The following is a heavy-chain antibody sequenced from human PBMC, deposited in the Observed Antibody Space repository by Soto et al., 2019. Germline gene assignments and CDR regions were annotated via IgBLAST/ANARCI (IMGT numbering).Heavy chain of an antibody. D-gene: IGHD6-19*01. CDR1: GFTFSSFV. CDR3: AKDRGWSSADLDY. J-gene: IGHJ4*02. Sequence: GGSRRRSWAASGFTFSSFVMHWVRQAPGKGLEWVALISYDGSNKYYADSVKGRFTISRDKSKNTLYLQMNSLRAEDTAVYYCAKDRGWSSADLDYWGQGTLVTVSS. CDR2: ISYDGSNK. V-gene: IGHV3-30*18.